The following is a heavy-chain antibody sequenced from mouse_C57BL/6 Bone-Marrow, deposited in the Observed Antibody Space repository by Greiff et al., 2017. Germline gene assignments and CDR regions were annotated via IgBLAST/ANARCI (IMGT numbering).Heavy chain of an antibody. Sequence: VQLQQPGAELVKPWASVTLSCTASGFTFTSYWMHWVQQRPGQGLEWLGVIHPNSGSTNYNEKFKSKATLTVDKSTSTAYMQLSSLTSEDSAVYYCARSNPWFAYWGQGTLVTVSA. CDR2: IHPNSGST. J-gene: IGHJ3*01. V-gene: IGHV1-64*01. CDR1: GFTFTSYW. CDR3: ARSNPWFAY.